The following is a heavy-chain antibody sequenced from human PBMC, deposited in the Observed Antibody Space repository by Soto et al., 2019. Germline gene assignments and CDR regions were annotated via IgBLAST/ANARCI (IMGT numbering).Heavy chain of an antibody. D-gene: IGHD3-9*01. CDR2: VSAYNGNT. Sequence: GASVKGSCQASGYTFTSYVISWVRQAPGQGLEWMGWVSAYNGNTNNAQKLQGRVTMTTDPSTSTAYMELRSLRSDDTAVYYCARVYILTGYYIFDYWGQGTLVTVSS. CDR3: ARVYILTGYYIFDY. J-gene: IGHJ4*02. CDR1: GYTFTSYV. V-gene: IGHV1-18*01.